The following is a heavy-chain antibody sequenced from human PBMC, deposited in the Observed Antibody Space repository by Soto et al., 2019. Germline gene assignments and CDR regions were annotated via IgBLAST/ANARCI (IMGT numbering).Heavy chain of an antibody. Sequence: QVQLVESGGGVVQPGRSLRLSCAASGFTFSSYAMHWVRQAPGKGLEWVAVISYDGSNKYYADSVKGRFTISRDNSKNTLYLPMNSLRAEDTAVYYCARSGAAAAGTWAHYFDYWGQGTLVTVSS. D-gene: IGHD6-13*01. CDR1: GFTFSSYA. J-gene: IGHJ4*02. CDR2: ISYDGSNK. CDR3: ARSGAAAAGTWAHYFDY. V-gene: IGHV3-30-3*01.